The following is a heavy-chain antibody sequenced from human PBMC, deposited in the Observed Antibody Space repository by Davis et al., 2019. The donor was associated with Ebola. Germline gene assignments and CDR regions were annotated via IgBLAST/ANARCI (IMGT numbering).Heavy chain of an antibody. J-gene: IGHJ3*02. D-gene: IGHD2-8*02. CDR2: IYPGDSDT. CDR3: ASLRRTITGMDDAFDI. Sequence: KVSCKGSGYSFTNYWIGWVRQMPGKGLEWMGIIYPGDSDTRYSPSFQGQIIISADKSIKTAFLQWSTLKASDTAMYYCASLRRTITGMDDAFDIWGQGTMVTVSS. CDR1: GYSFTNYW. V-gene: IGHV5-51*01.